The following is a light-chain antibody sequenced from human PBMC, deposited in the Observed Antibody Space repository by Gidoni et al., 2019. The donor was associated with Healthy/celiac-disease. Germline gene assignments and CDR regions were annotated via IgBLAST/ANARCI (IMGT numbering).Light chain of an antibody. Sequence: IQLTQSPSSLSASVGDRVTITCRASQGIRSYLGWYQQNPGKAPKLLIYAASSLQGGFPSRLRGSGSGKVFTLTISGRQPEDLATYYCLQHNSYHFTFGGGTKVEIK. CDR1: QGIRSY. CDR2: AAS. CDR3: LQHNSYHFT. J-gene: IGKJ4*01. V-gene: IGKV1-17*01.